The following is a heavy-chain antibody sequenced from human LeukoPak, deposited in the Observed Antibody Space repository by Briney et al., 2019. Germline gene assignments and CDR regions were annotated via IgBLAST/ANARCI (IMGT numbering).Heavy chain of an antibody. J-gene: IGHJ6*03. V-gene: IGHV4-61*01. CDR1: GGSISSSNYY. D-gene: IGHD6-13*01. Sequence: SETLSLTCSVSGGSISSSNYYWSWIRQPPGKGLEWIGYIYYSGSTNYNPSLKSRVTISVDTSKNQFSLKLSSVTAADTAVYYCARLDRSSWYRYYYYMDVWGKGTTVTVSS. CDR3: ARLDRSSWYRYYYYMDV. CDR2: IYYSGST.